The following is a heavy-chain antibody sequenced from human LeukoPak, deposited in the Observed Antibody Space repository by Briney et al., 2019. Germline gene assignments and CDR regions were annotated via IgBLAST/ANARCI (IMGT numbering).Heavy chain of an antibody. J-gene: IGHJ3*02. CDR3: ARGRSITLLRGVAMSDGFDI. Sequence: GGSLRLSCAASGFTFSNYGMNWVRQAPGKGLEWVSFTDTSGRYVYYGDSVKGRFTISRDNAKNLLFLQMNGLRAEDAALYYCARGRSITLLRGVAMSDGFDIWGQGAMVAVSS. CDR2: TDTSGRYV. D-gene: IGHD3-10*01. V-gene: IGHV3-21*06. CDR1: GFTFSNYG.